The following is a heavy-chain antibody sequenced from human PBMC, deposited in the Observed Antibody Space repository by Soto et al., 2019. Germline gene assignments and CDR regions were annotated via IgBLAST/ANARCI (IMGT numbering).Heavy chain of an antibody. J-gene: IGHJ3*02. CDR1: GFTVSSNY. CDR2: IYSGGST. V-gene: IGHV3-66*01. D-gene: IGHD4-17*01. Sequence: EVQLVESGGGLVQPGGSLRLSCAASGFTVSSNYMSWVRQAPGKGLEWVSVIYSGGSTYYADSVKGRFTISRDNSKNTLYLQRNSLRAEDTAVYYCAREVTTVTLGSAFDIWGQGTMVTVSS. CDR3: AREVTTVTLGSAFDI.